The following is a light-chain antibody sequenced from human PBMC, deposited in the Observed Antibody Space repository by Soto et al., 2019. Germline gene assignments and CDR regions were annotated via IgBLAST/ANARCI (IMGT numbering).Light chain of an antibody. CDR3: QQYSYTPQS. CDR2: WAS. J-gene: IGKJ1*01. V-gene: IGKV4-1*01. CDR1: QSVLYSSNNKNY. Sequence: DIVMTQSPDSLAVSLGERATINCKSSQSVLYSSNNKNYLAWYQQKPGQPPRLLIYWASTRESWVPDRFSGSGSGTDFTLTISSLQAEDVAVYYCQQYSYTPQSFGQGTKVEIK.